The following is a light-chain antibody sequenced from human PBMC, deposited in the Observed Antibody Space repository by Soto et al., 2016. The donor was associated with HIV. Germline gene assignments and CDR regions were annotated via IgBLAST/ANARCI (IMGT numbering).Light chain of an antibody. CDR1: NVGTQS. Sequence: SYELTQPPSVSVAPGKTARITCGGDNVGTQSVHWHQQRPGQAPVLVVFDDSDRPSGIPDRFSGSKSGNTATLTINRVDAGDEADYYCQVWDRRSDHVVFGGGTRLTAL. V-gene: IGLV3-21*03. CDR3: QVWDRRSDHVV. CDR2: DDS. J-gene: IGLJ3*02.